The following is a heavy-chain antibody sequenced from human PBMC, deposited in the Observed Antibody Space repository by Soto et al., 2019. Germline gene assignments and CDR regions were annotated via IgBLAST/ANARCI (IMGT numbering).Heavy chain of an antibody. Sequence: VGSLRLSCAASGFTFSNYWMHWVRQAPGKGLVWVSRINSDGSSTNYADSVKGRFTISRDNAKNTLYLQMNSLRAEDTAVYYCARVGATSGLGSWGPGTLVTVSS. CDR3: ARVGATSGLGS. CDR1: GFTFSNYW. J-gene: IGHJ5*02. CDR2: INSDGSST. V-gene: IGHV3-74*01. D-gene: IGHD1-26*01.